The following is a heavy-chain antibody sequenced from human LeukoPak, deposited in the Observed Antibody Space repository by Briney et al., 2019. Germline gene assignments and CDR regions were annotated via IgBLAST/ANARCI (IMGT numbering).Heavy chain of an antibody. V-gene: IGHV3-23*01. J-gene: IGHJ2*01. D-gene: IGHD2-8*01. CDR1: GFTVSSNY. CDR2: MSGAGGST. Sequence: GGSLRLSCAASGFTVSSNYMSWVRQAPGKGLEWVSVMSGAGGSTYYADSVKGRFTISRDTSKNTLYLQMNSLRAEDTAVYYCAKDRTPYCTNGICYTAPHWYFDLWSRGTLVTVSS. CDR3: AKDRTPYCTNGICYTAPHWYFDL.